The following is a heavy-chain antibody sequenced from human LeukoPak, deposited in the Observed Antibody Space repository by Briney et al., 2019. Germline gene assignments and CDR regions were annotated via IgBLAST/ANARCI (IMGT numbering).Heavy chain of an antibody. J-gene: IGHJ4*02. D-gene: IGHD6-6*01. CDR2: IRYDGTNK. Sequence: GGSLRLSCAASGFTFSSYGMHWVRQAPGKGLEWVTFIRYDGTNKYYADSVKGRFTIPRDNSKNTLYLQMKSLRAEDTAVYYCAKGGITARRYFDYWGQGTLVTVSS. V-gene: IGHV3-30*02. CDR3: AKGGITARRYFDY. CDR1: GFTFSSYG.